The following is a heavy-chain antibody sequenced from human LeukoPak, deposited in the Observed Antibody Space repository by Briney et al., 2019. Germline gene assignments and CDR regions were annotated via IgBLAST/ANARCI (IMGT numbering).Heavy chain of an antibody. V-gene: IGHV4-4*07. CDR3: ARSHNSGSLDV. D-gene: IGHD2-15*01. CDR1: GGSISSYS. J-gene: IGHJ6*02. Sequence: SSETLSLTCTVSGGSISSYSWSWIRQPAGKGLEWIGLIYTSGRTDYSPSLKSRVTMSVDMSKNQLSLRLTSVTAADTAVYCCARSHNSGSLDVWGQGTTVSVSS. CDR2: IYTSGRT.